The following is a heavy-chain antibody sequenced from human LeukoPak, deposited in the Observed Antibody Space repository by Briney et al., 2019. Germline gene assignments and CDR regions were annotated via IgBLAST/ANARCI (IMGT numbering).Heavy chain of an antibody. CDR3: ARDYADYVGYFFFDY. D-gene: IGHD4-17*01. CDR1: GFTFSSYA. V-gene: IGHV3-23*01. CDR2: ISGSGGST. Sequence: GGSLRLSCAASGFTFSSYAMSWVRQAPGKGLEWVSAISGSGGSTYYADSVKGRFTISRDNSKNTLYLQMNSLRAEDAAVYYCARDYADYVGYFFFDYWGQGTLVTVSS. J-gene: IGHJ4*02.